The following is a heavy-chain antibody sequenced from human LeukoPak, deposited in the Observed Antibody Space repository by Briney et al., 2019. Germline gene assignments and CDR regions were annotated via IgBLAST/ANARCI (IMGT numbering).Heavy chain of an antibody. J-gene: IGHJ4*02. Sequence: SETLSLTCTVSGGSISNYYWSWIRQTPGKGLEWIGYVYYLGNTDYNPSLLSRVTISVDTSKNQFSLKLSSVTAADKAVYYCARGAYSFDYWGQGTLVTVSS. V-gene: IGHV4-59*08. CDR2: VYYLGNT. CDR1: GGSISNYY. CDR3: ARGAYSFDY.